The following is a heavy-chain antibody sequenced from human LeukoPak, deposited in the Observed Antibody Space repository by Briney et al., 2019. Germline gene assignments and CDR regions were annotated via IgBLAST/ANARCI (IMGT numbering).Heavy chain of an antibody. D-gene: IGHD2/OR15-2a*01. CDR2: ISTYNGNT. CDR3: VRDSRPYGNGLYNWFDP. CDR1: GYTFTIYG. V-gene: IGHV1-18*01. J-gene: IGHJ5*02. Sequence: GASVKGSCKASGYTFTIYGISWVRQAPGQGLEWMGWISTYNGNTNYAQKRQGRVTMSTSTSPSTPHTWLRSARSDDTGLYYCVRDSRPYGNGLYNWFDPSGQGALVTVSS.